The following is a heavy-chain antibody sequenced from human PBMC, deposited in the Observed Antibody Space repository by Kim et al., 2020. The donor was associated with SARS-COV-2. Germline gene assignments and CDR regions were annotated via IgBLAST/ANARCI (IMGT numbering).Heavy chain of an antibody. CDR3: AKPQGLATFDY. CDR2: ISYDGSDK. D-gene: IGHD6-19*01. Sequence: GGSLRLSCAASGFTFSRFGIHWVRQAPGKGLEWVAFISYDGSDKYYADSVKGRFTISRDNSKNTLYLQMNSLRPGDTAMFYCAKPQGLATFDYWGQGTLVTVSS. CDR1: GFTFSRFG. V-gene: IGHV3-30*18. J-gene: IGHJ4*02.